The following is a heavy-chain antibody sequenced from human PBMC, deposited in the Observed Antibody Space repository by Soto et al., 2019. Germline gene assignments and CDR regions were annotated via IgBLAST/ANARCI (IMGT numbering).Heavy chain of an antibody. CDR1: GYSFTTYG. CDR3: AREGPAPYYYHGMDV. Sequence: QVQLVQSGGEVKKPGASVKVSCKTSGYSFTTYGISWVRQAPGQGLEWMGWISAYNGNTNYAQKLQGRVTMTTDTSTSTDYMELRSLRSDDTAVYYCAREGPAPYYYHGMDVWGQGSTVTVSS. CDR2: ISAYNGNT. V-gene: IGHV1-18*01. J-gene: IGHJ6*02.